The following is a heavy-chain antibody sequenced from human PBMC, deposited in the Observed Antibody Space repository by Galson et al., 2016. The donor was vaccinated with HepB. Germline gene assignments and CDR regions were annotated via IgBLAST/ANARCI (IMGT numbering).Heavy chain of an antibody. V-gene: IGHV1-69*13. D-gene: IGHD6-13*01. Sequence: SVKVSCKASGGTFINYSFSWVRQAPGQGLEWMGGIIPIYDTTNYARKSQGRVTITADESTSTVFFDLSSLTSEDTAVYYCARGPSTWYLPPYYYFGVDVWGQGTTVTVSS. J-gene: IGHJ6*02. CDR2: IIPIYDTT. CDR3: ARGPSTWYLPPYYYFGVDV. CDR1: GGTFINYS.